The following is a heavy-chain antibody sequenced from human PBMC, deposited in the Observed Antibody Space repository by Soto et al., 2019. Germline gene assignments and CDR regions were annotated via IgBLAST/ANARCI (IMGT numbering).Heavy chain of an antibody. CDR2: IDYRGTT. V-gene: IGHV4-39*01. Sequence: SETLSLTCTVSGGSISSSPYFGGWIRQPPGRGLEWIGSIDYRGTTYYNAPLKSRVTLSLDTSKNQFSLKVNSLTAADTAVYFCSRRAPEGFDPWGQGTLVTVSS. CDR3: SRRAPEGFDP. J-gene: IGHJ5*02. CDR1: GGSISSSPYF.